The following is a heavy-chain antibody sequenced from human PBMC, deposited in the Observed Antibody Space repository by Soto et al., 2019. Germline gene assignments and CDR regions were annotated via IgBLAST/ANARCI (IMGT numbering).Heavy chain of an antibody. D-gene: IGHD6-13*01. CDR2: IKSKTDGGTT. Sequence: GGSLRLSCAASGFTFRNAWMSWVRQAPGKGLEWVGRIKSKTDGGTTDYAAPVKGRFTISRDDSKNTLYLQMNSLKTEDTAVYYSTTDRYSQRAGFDPWGQGTRVTVSS. V-gene: IGHV3-15*01. J-gene: IGHJ5*02. CDR3: TTDRYSQRAGFDP. CDR1: GFTFRNAW.